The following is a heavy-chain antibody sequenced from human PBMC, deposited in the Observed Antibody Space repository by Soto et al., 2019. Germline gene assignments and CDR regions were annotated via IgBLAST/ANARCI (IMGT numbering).Heavy chain of an antibody. CDR2: ISGSGTST. CDR3: AKSPIEGSSSDRAGEY. J-gene: IGHJ4*02. V-gene: IGHV3-23*01. D-gene: IGHD6-6*01. CDR1: GFTFSSYA. Sequence: EVQLLESGGGLVQPGGSLRLSCAASGFTFSSYAMIWVRQAPGKGLDWVSAISGSGTSTYYADSVKGRFTVSRDKSKSTLYLQMNSLRAEDTAVYYCAKSPIEGSSSDRAGEYWGQGTLVTVSS.